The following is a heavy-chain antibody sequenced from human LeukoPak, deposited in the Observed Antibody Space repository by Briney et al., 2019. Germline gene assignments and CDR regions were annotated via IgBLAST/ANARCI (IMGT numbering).Heavy chain of an antibody. J-gene: IGHJ5*02. Sequence: ASVKVSCKVSGYTLTELSIHWVRQAPGKGLEWMGGFDPEDGETIYAQKFQGRVTMTEDTSTGTAYMELSSLRSEDTAVYYCATAPPVYYYDSSGYPFFDPWGQGTLVTVSS. CDR1: GYTLTELS. D-gene: IGHD3-22*01. CDR3: ATAPPVYYYDSSGYPFFDP. V-gene: IGHV1-24*01. CDR2: FDPEDGET.